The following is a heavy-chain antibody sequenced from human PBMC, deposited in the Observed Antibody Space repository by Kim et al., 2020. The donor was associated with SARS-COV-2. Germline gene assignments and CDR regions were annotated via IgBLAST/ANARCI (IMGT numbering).Heavy chain of an antibody. D-gene: IGHD3-10*01. Sequence: VQGRFTISRDNAKNSLYLQMNSLRAEDTAVYYCARDSGLLWFGELFPSDYWGQGTLVTVSS. CDR3: ARDSGLLWFGELFPSDY. J-gene: IGHJ4*02. V-gene: IGHV3-21*01.